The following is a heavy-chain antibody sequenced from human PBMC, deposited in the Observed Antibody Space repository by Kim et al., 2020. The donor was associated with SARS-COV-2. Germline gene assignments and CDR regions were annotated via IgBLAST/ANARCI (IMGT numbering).Heavy chain of an antibody. Sequence: GGSLRLSCVASGFTFSNARMSWVRQAPGKGLEWVGRIKSKTDGGTTDYAAPVKGRFTISRDDSKNTLYLQMNSLKTEDTALYYCATGAARRDRSYWGQGTLVTVSS. D-gene: IGHD6-25*01. CDR2: IKSKTDGGTT. V-gene: IGHV3-15*01. CDR1: GFTFSNAR. CDR3: ATGAARRDRSY. J-gene: IGHJ4*02.